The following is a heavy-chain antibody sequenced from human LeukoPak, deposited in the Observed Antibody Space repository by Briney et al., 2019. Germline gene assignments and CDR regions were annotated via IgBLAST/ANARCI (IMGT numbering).Heavy chain of an antibody. V-gene: IGHV4-59*12. CDR3: ARDGARSDY. Sequence: PSETLPLTCTVSGGSISSYYWSWIRQPPGKGLEWIGYIYYSGSTNYNPSLKSRVTISVDTSKNQFSLKLSSVTAADTAVYYCARDGARSDYWGQGTLVTVSS. D-gene: IGHD3-16*01. CDR1: GGSISSYY. CDR2: IYYSGST. J-gene: IGHJ4*02.